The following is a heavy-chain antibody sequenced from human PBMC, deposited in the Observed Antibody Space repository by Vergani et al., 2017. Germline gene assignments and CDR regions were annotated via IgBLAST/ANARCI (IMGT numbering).Heavy chain of an antibody. CDR3: ARIIVHDWYFDL. D-gene: IGHD6-6*01. CDR1: GGSISSSSYY. CDR2: IYYSGST. J-gene: IGHJ2*01. Sequence: QLQLQESGPGLVKPSETLSLTCTVSGGSISSSSYYWGWIRQPPGKGLEWIGSIYYSGSTYYNPSLKSRVTISVDTSKNQFSLKLSSVAAADTAVYYCARIIVHDWYFDLWGRGTLVTVSS. V-gene: IGHV4-39*01.